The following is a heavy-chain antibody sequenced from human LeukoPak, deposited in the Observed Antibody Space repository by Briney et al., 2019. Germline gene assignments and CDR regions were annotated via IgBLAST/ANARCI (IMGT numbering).Heavy chain of an antibody. D-gene: IGHD1-1*01. CDR1: GFTFSSYS. Sequence: GGSLRLSCAASGFTFSSYSMNWVRQAPGKGLEWVSSISKSGSYIYYADSLKGRFTISRDNSKNSLYLQMNSLRAEDTAVYYCTRDLKTGTTWDPDYWGQGTLVTVSS. CDR2: ISKSGSYI. J-gene: IGHJ4*02. V-gene: IGHV3-21*06. CDR3: TRDLKTGTTWDPDY.